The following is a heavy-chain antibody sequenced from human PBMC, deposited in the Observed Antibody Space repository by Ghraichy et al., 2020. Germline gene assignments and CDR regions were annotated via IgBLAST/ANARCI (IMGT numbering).Heavy chain of an antibody. CDR1: DGPFSGFY. J-gene: IGHJ5*02. CDR2: IFDIGSM. CDR3: ARGSSCVGTTCYNRGYLAP. Sequence: SETLSLKCAVDDGPFSGFYWNWIRHSPGQGLDWIGEIFDIGSMNSNPSLKSRVTMSIDKSKKQFSLNLISVTAADTAVYYCARGSSCVGTTCYNRGYLAPWGQGTLVTVSS. V-gene: IGHV4-34*01. D-gene: IGHD2-2*02.